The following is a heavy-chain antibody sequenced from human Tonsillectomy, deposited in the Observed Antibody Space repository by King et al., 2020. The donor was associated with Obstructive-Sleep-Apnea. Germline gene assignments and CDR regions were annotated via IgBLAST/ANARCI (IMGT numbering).Heavy chain of an antibody. CDR3: ARASPLYSSSWFFLDY. CDR2: ISSSSSYI. J-gene: IGHJ4*02. D-gene: IGHD6-13*01. Sequence: VQLVESGGGLVKPGGSLRLSCAASGFTFSSYSMNWVRQAPGKGLEWVSSISSSSSYIYYADSVKGRFTISRDNAKNSLYLQMNSLRAEDMAVYYCARASPLYSSSWFFLDYWGQGTLVTVSS. V-gene: IGHV3-21*01. CDR1: GFTFSSYS.